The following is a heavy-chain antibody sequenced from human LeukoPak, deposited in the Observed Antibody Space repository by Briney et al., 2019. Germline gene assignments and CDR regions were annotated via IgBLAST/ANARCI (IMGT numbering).Heavy chain of an antibody. CDR3: ARVETWELQRVFDY. J-gene: IGHJ4*02. D-gene: IGHD1-26*01. CDR2: IHKAGTES. CDR1: GFTFTDYW. Sequence: PGGSLRLSCAASGFTFTDYWMTWVRQVPGEGLEWVANIHKAGTESYYVDSVKGRFAISRDNAKNSLYLQLSSLRVDDTAGYYCARVETWELQRVFDYWGQGTLVTVSS. V-gene: IGHV3-7*01.